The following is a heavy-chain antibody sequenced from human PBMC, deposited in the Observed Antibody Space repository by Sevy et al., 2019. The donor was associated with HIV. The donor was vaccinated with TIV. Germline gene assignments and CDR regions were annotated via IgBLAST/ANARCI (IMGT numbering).Heavy chain of an antibody. V-gene: IGHV3-30*04. CDR1: GFTFSEFG. Sequence: GGSLRLSCAASGFTFSEFGMHWVRQAPGKGLEWVAVISHDGRNNNHNADSVKDRFTISRDNSKNTLYLQMNSLRADDTAIYYCARDRGEILRSAFKCWGQRTLVTVSS. CDR2: ISHDGRNNN. J-gene: IGHJ1*01. CDR3: ARDRGEILRSAFKC. D-gene: IGHD3-10*01.